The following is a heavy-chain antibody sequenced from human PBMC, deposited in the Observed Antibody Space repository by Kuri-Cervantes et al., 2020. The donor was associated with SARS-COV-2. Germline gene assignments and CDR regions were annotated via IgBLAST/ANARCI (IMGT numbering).Heavy chain of an antibody. CDR1: GFNFSTTD. J-gene: IGHJ4*02. D-gene: IGHD2-21*01. CDR3: AKDRAGVHDF. V-gene: IGHV3-30*18. Sequence: GESLKISCVASGFNFSTTDMHWVRQAPGKGLEWVTFISSDGKNKKCMASGKGRFTISRDNSQNTLHLQMKSLRDEDTVIYYCAKDRAGVHDFWGQGTPVTSSS. CDR2: ISSDGKNK.